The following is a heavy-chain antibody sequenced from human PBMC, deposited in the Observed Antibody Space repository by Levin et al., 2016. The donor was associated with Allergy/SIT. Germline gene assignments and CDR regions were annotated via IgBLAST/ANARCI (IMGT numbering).Heavy chain of an antibody. D-gene: IGHD1-26*01. CDR2: IIPILGIA. J-gene: IGHJ4*02. V-gene: IGHV1-69*04. CDR3: ARDLGARWELRRGLEFDY. Sequence: WVRQAPGQGLEWMGRIIPILGIANYAQKFQGRVTITADKSTSTAYMELSSLRSEDTAVYYCARDLGARWELRRGLEFDYWGQGTLVTVSS.